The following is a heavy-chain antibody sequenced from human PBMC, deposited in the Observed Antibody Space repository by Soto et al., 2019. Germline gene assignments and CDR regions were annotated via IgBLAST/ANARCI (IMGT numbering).Heavy chain of an antibody. Sequence: GASVKVSFKASGGTFSSYAISWVRQAPGQGLEWMGGIIPIFGTANYAQKFQGRVTITADKSTSTAYMELSSLRSEDTAVYYCARDNSVFCSGGSCYYFDYWGQGTLVTVSS. V-gene: IGHV1-69*06. J-gene: IGHJ4*02. CDR1: GGTFSSYA. D-gene: IGHD2-15*01. CDR3: ARDNSVFCSGGSCYYFDY. CDR2: IIPIFGTA.